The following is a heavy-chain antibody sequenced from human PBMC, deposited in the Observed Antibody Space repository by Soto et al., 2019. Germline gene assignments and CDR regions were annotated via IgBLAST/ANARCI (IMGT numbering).Heavy chain of an antibody. Sequence: DVQLLESGGDLVQPGGSLRLSCAASGFTFSSYAVSWVRQAPGKGLEWVSGTFANGGRSYYADSVQGRFTISRDNSKNTLYLQMSDLRAEDTALYYCTRAFGDFSDPYYFDSWGQGTLVTVSS. V-gene: IGHV3-23*01. J-gene: IGHJ4*02. CDR1: GFTFSSYA. CDR2: TFANGGRS. CDR3: TRAFGDFSDPYYFDS. D-gene: IGHD2-21*02.